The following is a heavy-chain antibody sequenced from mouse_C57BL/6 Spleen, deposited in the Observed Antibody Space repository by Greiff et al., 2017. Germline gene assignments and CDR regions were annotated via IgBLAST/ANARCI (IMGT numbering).Heavy chain of an antibody. CDR2: IDPETGGT. CDR3: TRTGIYYGNYGFAY. CDR1: GYTFTDYE. V-gene: IGHV1-15*01. J-gene: IGHJ3*01. D-gene: IGHD2-1*01. Sequence: QVQLQQSGAELVRPGASVTLSCKASGYTFTDYEMHWVKQTPVHGLEWIGAIDPETGGTAYNQKFKGKAILTADKSSSTAYMELRSLTSEDSAVYSCTRTGIYYGNYGFAYWGQGTLVTVSA.